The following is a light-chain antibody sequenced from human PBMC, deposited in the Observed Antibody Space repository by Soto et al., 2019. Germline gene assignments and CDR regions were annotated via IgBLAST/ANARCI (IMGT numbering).Light chain of an antibody. CDR1: SSNIVNSS. V-gene: IGLV1-51*01. Sequence: QSVLTQPPSVSAAPGQKVTISGSGSSSNIVNSSVSWYQQLPGTAPKLLIYENNKRPSGIPDRFSGSKSDTSATLGSTGLQTGDEADYYCGTWDSSLSAHVFGTGTNVTVL. CDR3: GTWDSSLSAHV. J-gene: IGLJ1*01. CDR2: ENN.